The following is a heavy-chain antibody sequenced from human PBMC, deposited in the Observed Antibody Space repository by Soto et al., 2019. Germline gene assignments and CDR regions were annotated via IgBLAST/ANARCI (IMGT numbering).Heavy chain of an antibody. J-gene: IGHJ6*02. CDR2: ISGSGSRT. V-gene: IGHV3-23*01. D-gene: IGHD3-9*01. Sequence: EVQLLESGGGLVQPGGSLRLSCAASGFTFSKYAMTWVRQAPGKGLEWVSDISGSGSRTNYADSVKGRFTISRDNSKSTLYLQMNILRAEDTAVYYCATIYRTLTGSSCMDLWGQGTTVTVSS. CDR1: GFTFSKYA. CDR3: ATIYRTLTGSSCMDL.